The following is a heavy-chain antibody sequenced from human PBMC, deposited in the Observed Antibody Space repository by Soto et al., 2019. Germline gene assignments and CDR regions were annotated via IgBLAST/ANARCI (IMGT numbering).Heavy chain of an antibody. V-gene: IGHV3-30*18. CDR1: GFAFNKFG. D-gene: IGHD1-26*01. Sequence: QVQLVESGGGVVKPGTSLRLSCEASGFAFNKFGMHWVRQAPGKGLEWVAFISYDGSYQYYAASVQGRLTITRDNSMNTLNMQLNSLRREDTAVYYCAKGGEVGGVLGDHWGQGTLVTVSS. J-gene: IGHJ4*02. CDR2: ISYDGSYQ. CDR3: AKGGEVGGVLGDH.